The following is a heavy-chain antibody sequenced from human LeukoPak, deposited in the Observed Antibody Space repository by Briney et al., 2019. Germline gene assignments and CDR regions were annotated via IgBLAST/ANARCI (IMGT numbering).Heavy chain of an antibody. J-gene: IGHJ4*02. CDR2: IHSGGST. V-gene: IGHV3-66*01. CDR1: GFTFSDAW. Sequence: GGSLRLSCAASGFTFSDAWMSWVRQAPGKGLEWVSVIHSGGSTYYADSVKGRFTISRDNPKNTLYLQMNRLTAEDTAVYYCAGRAETLSGYDLLDYWGQGTLVTVSS. CDR3: AGRAETLSGYDLLDY. D-gene: IGHD5-12*01.